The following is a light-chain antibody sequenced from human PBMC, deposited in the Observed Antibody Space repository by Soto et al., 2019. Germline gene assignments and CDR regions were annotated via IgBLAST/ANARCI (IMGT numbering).Light chain of an antibody. CDR1: SSDVGGYNY. CDR2: DVS. J-gene: IGLJ3*02. V-gene: IGLV2-11*01. Sequence: QSALTQPRSVSGSPGQSVTISCTGTSSDVGGYNYVSWYQQHPGKAPKLMIYDVSKRPSGVPDRFSGSKSGNTASLTISGLQAEDEADYFCCSYAGIHWVFGGGTKVTVL. CDR3: CSYAGIHWV.